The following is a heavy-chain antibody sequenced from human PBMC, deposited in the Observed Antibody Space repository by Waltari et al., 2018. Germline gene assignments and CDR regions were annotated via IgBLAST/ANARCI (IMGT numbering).Heavy chain of an antibody. J-gene: IGHJ4*02. V-gene: IGHV3-23*04. CDR3: ARDTNFHFDS. CDR1: GFTFSDPP. CDR2: IRGSGSGT. D-gene: IGHD3-3*01. Sequence: EVQVVESGGALVQPGGSLRLSCTASGFTFSDPPITWCRQAPGTGLDWVCDIRGSGSGTSSADSVKGRFTISRDNSRNTVYLQMNSLRVEDTAVYFCARDTNFHFDSWGQGTLVTVSS.